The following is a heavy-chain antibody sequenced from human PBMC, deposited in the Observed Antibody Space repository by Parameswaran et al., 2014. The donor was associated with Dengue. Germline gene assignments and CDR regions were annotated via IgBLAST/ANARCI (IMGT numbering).Heavy chain of an antibody. V-gene: IGHV3-30*18. D-gene: IGHD2-15*01. CDR3: AKVLLRYCGGGNCYYGMDV. CDR2: ISYDGSKK. J-gene: IGHJ6*02. Sequence: WIRQPPGKGLEWVAVISYDGSKKYYADSVKGRFTISRDNSKNTLYVQMSSLRVEDTAVYYCAKVLLRYCGGGNCYYGMDVWGQGTTVTRLL.